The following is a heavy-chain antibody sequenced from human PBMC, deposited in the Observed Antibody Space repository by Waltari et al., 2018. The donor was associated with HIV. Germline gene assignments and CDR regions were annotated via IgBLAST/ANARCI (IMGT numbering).Heavy chain of an antibody. J-gene: IGHJ3*02. D-gene: IGHD3-10*01. CDR1: ALTSLSYE. CDR3: ARAFMIRGTGAFDI. Sequence: EVQVVESVAGLVQPGGSLRLCCAASALTSLSYEMTRVRQAPGKGLEWVSYISSSGSTIYFADSVKGRFTMSRDNAKNSLYLRMNSLRAEDTAVYYCARAFMIRGTGAFDIWGQGTMVTVSS. V-gene: IGHV3-48*03. CDR2: ISSSGSTI.